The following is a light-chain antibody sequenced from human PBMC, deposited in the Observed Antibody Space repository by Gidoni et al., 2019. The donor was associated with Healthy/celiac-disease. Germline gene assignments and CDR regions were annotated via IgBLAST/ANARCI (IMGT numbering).Light chain of an antibody. Sequence: QSVLTQPPSVSGAPGQRVTISCTGSSSNIGAGYDVHWYQQLPVTAPKLLIYGNSNRPSGVPDRFSGSKSGTSASLAITGLQAEDEADYYCQSYDSSLSVEVFGTGTKVTVL. V-gene: IGLV1-40*01. J-gene: IGLJ1*01. CDR1: SSNIGAGYD. CDR2: GNS. CDR3: QSYDSSLSVEV.